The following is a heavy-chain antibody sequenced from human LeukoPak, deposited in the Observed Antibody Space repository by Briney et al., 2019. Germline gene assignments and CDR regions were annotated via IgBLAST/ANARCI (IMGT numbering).Heavy chain of an antibody. CDR3: ARADIYGSGSSYYFDY. Sequence: PSETLSLTCTVSGGSISSGSYYWSWIRQPAGKGLEWIGRIYTSGSTNYNPSLKSRVTISVDTSKNQFSLKLSSVTAADTAVYYCARADIYGSGSSYYFDYWGQGTLVTVSS. V-gene: IGHV4-61*02. D-gene: IGHD3-10*01. J-gene: IGHJ4*02. CDR1: GGSISSGSYY. CDR2: IYTSGST.